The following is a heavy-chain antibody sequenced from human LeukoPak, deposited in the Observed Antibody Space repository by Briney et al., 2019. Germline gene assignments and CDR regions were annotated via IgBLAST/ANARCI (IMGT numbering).Heavy chain of an antibody. J-gene: IGHJ6*02. Sequence: SETPSLTCTVSGGSISGNNYYWGWIRQPPGKGLEWIGSFYFGGSTYYNPSLTSRVTILVDTSKNQFSLKLSSVTAADTAVYYCARDHSGSYSYYHYYYGLGVWGQGTTVSVSS. V-gene: IGHV4-39*07. CDR1: GGSISGNNYY. D-gene: IGHD1-26*01. CDR2: FYFGGST. CDR3: ARDHSGSYSYYHYYYGLGV.